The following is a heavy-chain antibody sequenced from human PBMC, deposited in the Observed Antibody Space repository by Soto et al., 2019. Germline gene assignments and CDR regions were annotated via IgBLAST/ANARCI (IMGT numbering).Heavy chain of an antibody. Sequence: EVQLVESGGGLVQPGGSLRLSCVASGFTVSSNYMSWVRQAPGKGLEWVSVIYSGGSTYYADSVKGRFTISRDNSKNTLYLQMNSLRAEDTAVYYCARGAPARYSYGYYYYMDVWGKGTTVTVSS. CDR2: IYSGGST. J-gene: IGHJ6*03. D-gene: IGHD5-18*01. CDR3: ARGAPARYSYGYYYYMDV. CDR1: GFTVSSNY. V-gene: IGHV3-66*01.